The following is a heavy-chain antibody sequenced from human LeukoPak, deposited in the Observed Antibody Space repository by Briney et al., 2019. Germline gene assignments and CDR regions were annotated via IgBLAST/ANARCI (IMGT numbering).Heavy chain of an antibody. V-gene: IGHV1-3*01. CDR1: GYTFTSYA. CDR2: INAGNGNT. CDR3: ARGQDCSGGSCYRWWFDP. J-gene: IGHJ5*02. D-gene: IGHD2-15*01. Sequence: ASVKVSCKASGYTFTSYAMHWVRQAPGQRLEWMGWINAGNGNTKYSQKFQGRVTITRDTSASTAYMELSSLRSEDTAVYYCARGQDCSGGSCYRWWFDPWGQGTLVTVSS.